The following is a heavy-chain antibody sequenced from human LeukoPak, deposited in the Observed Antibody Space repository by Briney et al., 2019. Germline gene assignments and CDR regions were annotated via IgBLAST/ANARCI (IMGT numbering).Heavy chain of an antibody. D-gene: IGHD1-1*01. CDR3: ARVLSSTWFDP. J-gene: IGHJ5*02. CDR1: GFTFSSYW. Sequence: QPGGSLTLYCAASGFTFSSYWMSWVRQAPGKGLEWVANIKQDGSEKYYVDSVKGRFTIYRDNAKNSLYMQMNSVRAEDAAVYYWARVLSSTWFDPWGRGTLVTVSS. CDR2: IKQDGSEK. V-gene: IGHV3-7*01.